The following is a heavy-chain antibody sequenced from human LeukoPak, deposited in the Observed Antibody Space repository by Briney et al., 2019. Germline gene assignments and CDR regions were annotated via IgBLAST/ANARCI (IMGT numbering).Heavy chain of an antibody. CDR1: GYNFATCG. CDR3: ARRDRGAFSPTY. CDR2: IYPSDSDT. Sequence: GESLKISCKTSGYNFATCGIGWGRQMPGEGLEWMGIIYPSDSDTRYSPSFQGQVTISADESINTAYLQWSSLKASDTAIYYCARRDRGAFSPTYWGQGTLVTVSS. D-gene: IGHD3-10*01. V-gene: IGHV5-51*01. J-gene: IGHJ4*02.